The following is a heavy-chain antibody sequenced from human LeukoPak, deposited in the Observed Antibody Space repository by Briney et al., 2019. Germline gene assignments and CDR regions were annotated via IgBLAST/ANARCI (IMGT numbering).Heavy chain of an antibody. D-gene: IGHD3-10*01. V-gene: IGHV3-9*01. Sequence: GGSLRLSCAASGFTFDDYAMHWVRQAPGKGLEWVSGISWNSGSIGYADSVKGRFTISRDNAKNSLYLQMNSLRAEDTAVYFCARVATGSYDWFDPWGQGTLVTVSS. CDR3: ARVATGSYDWFDP. J-gene: IGHJ5*02. CDR1: GFTFDDYA. CDR2: ISWNSGSI.